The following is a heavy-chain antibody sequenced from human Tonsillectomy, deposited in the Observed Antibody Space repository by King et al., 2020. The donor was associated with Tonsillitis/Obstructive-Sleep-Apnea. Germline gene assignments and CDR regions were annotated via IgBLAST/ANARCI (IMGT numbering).Heavy chain of an antibody. CDR3: ATNHGSGYVPGWVDP. CDR1: GDTFTSYG. Sequence: QLVQSGAEVKKPGASVKVSCKAAGDTFTSYGITWVRQAPGQGLEWMGWISVYNADTNYAQKIQGRVTMTTDTSTSTAYMELRSLRSDDTAVYYCATNHGSGYVPGWVDPWGQGTLVTVSS. CDR2: ISVYNADT. J-gene: IGHJ5*02. D-gene: IGHD3-10*01. V-gene: IGHV1-18*04.